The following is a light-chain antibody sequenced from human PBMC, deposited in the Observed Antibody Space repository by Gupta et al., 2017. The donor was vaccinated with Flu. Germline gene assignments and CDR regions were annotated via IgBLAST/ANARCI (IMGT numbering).Light chain of an antibody. CDR3: QVWDTASDHWV. V-gene: IGLV3-21*01. J-gene: IGLJ3*02. CDR2: DDD. CDR1: NIGSET. Sequence: GGNNIGSETVHWYQQKPGQAPVLVLHDDDFRPSGIPERFSGSNSGNAATLTIRRVEAGDEGDYYCQVWDTASDHWVFGAGTTLTVV.